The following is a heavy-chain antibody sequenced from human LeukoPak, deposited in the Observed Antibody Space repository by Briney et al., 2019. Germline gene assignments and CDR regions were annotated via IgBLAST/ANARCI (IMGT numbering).Heavy chain of an antibody. J-gene: IGHJ4*02. CDR1: GFIFSSYW. CDR3: ASSREFYFDY. V-gene: IGHV3-7*01. CDR2: IKQDGSEK. Sequence: GGSLRLSCAASGFIFSSYWMSWARQAPGKGLEWAANIKQDGSEKYYVDSVKGRFTISRDNAKNSLYLQMNSLRAEDTAAYYCASSREFYFDYWGQGTLVTVSS. D-gene: IGHD3-10*01.